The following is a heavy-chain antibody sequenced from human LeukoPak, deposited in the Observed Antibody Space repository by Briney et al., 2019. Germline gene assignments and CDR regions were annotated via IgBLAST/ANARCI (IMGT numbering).Heavy chain of an antibody. CDR2: INHSGST. V-gene: IGHV4-34*01. CDR3: ARGYSSGWYWYFDL. CDR1: GGSFSGYF. J-gene: IGHJ2*01. Sequence: PSETLSLTCAVYGGSFSGYFWSWIRQPPGKGLEWIGEINHSGSTNYNPSLKSRVTISVDTSKNQFSLKLSSVTAADTAVYYCARGYSSGWYWYFDLWGRGTLVTVSS. D-gene: IGHD6-19*01.